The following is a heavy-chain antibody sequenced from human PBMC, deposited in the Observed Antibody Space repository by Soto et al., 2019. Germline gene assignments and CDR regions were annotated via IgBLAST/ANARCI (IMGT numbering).Heavy chain of an antibody. CDR1: GFTFSTYD. CDR2: ISFDGSNK. D-gene: IGHD5-18*01. CDR3: ARGSYGYPLNG. V-gene: IGHV3-30*03. Sequence: QVQLVESGGGVVQPGRSLRLSCAASGFTFSTYDMHWVRQAPGKGLEWVAVISFDGSNKYYADSVKGRFTISRDNSKNKLYLQMNSMRAEDTAVYYCARGSYGYPLNGWGQGTLVTVSS. J-gene: IGHJ4*02.